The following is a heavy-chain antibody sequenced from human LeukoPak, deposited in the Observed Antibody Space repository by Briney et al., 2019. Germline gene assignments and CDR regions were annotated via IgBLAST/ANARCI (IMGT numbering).Heavy chain of an antibody. Sequence: GGSLRLSCAASGFNFSNYGMHWVRQVPGKGLEWVAVIWYDGSTKYYANYVKGRFTVSRDNSKNTLYLQMNILRPEDTAIYYCARDSGFGELVTYYFDYWGQGTLSPSPQ. V-gene: IGHV3-33*01. CDR3: ARDSGFGELVTYYFDY. CDR2: IWYDGSTK. J-gene: IGHJ4*02. D-gene: IGHD3-10*01. CDR1: GFNFSNYG.